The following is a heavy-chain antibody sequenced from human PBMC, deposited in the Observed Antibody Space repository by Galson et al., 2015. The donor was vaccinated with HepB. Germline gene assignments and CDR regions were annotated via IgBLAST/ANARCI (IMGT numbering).Heavy chain of an antibody. CDR1: GFTFSHYA. J-gene: IGHJ1*01. V-gene: IGHV3-64D*06. D-gene: IGHD3-10*01. CDR3: AKDKTLYYNGGALDS. CDR2: IISNSLGK. Sequence: SLRLSCAASGFTFSHYAMYWVRQAPGKGLEYVSQIISNSLGKKYADSVKGRFTISRDNSRDTLFLEMSSLMSDDTAVYYCAKDKTLYYNGGALDSWGQGTLVTVSS.